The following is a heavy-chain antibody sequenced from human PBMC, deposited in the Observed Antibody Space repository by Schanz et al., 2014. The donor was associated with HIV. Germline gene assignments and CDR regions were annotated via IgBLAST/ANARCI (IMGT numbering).Heavy chain of an antibody. D-gene: IGHD3-9*01. V-gene: IGHV3-74*01. J-gene: IGHJ4*02. CDR2: INSDGSST. Sequence: VQLVESGGALVQPGGSLRLSFAASGFTFNNYWMHWVRQAPGKGLVWVSRINSDGSSTTYADSVKGRFTISRDNAKNTLFLQMNSLRAEDTAVYYCVRGRYFDWLLPYWGQGTLVTVSS. CDR3: VRGRYFDWLLPY. CDR1: GFTFNNYW.